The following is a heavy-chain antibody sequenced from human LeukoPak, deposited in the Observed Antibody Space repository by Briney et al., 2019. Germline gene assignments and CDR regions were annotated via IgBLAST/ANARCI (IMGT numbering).Heavy chain of an antibody. CDR1: GFTFSIYA. CDR3: AARPPSNYSDS. V-gene: IGHV3-23*01. J-gene: IGHJ4*02. Sequence: GSLRLSCAASGFTFSIYAMSWVRQAPGQRLEWVSVISSGVGSTYYAASVKGRFPITRNNSKNTLYLQMNSRRAEDTAVDYCAARPPSNYSDSWGQGTLVTVSS. CDR2: ISSGVGST.